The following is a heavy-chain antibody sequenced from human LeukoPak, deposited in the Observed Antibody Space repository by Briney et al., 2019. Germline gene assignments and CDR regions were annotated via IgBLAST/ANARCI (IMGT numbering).Heavy chain of an antibody. D-gene: IGHD3-10*01. Sequence: SETLSLTCTVSGGSISSNSYYWGWIRQPPGKGLEWIGSIYYSGSTYHNPSLKSRVSISVDTSKNQFSLKLSSVTAADTAVYYCARAGGFTMVRGAVNNWFDPWGQGTLVTVSS. CDR1: GGSISSNSYY. V-gene: IGHV4-39*07. CDR3: ARAGGFTMVRGAVNNWFDP. J-gene: IGHJ5*02. CDR2: IYYSGST.